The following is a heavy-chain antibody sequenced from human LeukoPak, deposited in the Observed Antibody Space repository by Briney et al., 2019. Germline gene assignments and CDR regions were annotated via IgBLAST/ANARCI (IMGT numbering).Heavy chain of an antibody. J-gene: IGHJ4*02. CDR1: GYGFSDYY. D-gene: IGHD2-21*01. CDR3: ARGGGIQSCGGKTCFRGFVY. Sequence: ASVKVSCKASGYGFSDYYMHWVRQAPGQGLEYMGWINPNSGDNRCAQKFQGRVSMTRDTSITTLYMELTSLRSDDTALYFCARGGGIQSCGGKTCFRGFVYWGQGTLVTVSS. CDR2: INPNSGDN. V-gene: IGHV1-2*02.